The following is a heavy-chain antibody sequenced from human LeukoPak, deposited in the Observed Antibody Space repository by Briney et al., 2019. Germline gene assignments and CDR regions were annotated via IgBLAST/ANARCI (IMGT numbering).Heavy chain of an antibody. CDR1: GNSISSGYY. J-gene: IGHJ6*03. D-gene: IGHD2-21*02. Sequence: SETLSLTCTVSGNSISSGYYWGWIRQPPGKGLEWIGSIYHSGSTYYNPSLKSRVTISVDTSKNQFSLKLSSVTAADTAVYYCARGLDCGGDCYSMGFYYYYYMDVWGKGTTVTVSS. V-gene: IGHV4-38-2*02. CDR3: ARGLDCGGDCYSMGFYYYYYMDV. CDR2: IYHSGST.